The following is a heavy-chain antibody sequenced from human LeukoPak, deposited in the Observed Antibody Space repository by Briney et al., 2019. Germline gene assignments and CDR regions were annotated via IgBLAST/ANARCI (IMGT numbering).Heavy chain of an antibody. CDR1: GFXFSSYS. CDR3: ARGVILPDY. CDR2: ISSSSSTI. D-gene: IGHD2/OR15-2a*01. Sequence: GGSLRLSCGASGFXFSSYSINWVRQAPGKGLEWVSYISSSSSTIYYADSVKGRFTISRDNVKNSLYLQMNSLRDEDTAVYYCARGVILPDYWGQGTLVTVSS. J-gene: IGHJ4*02. V-gene: IGHV3-48*02.